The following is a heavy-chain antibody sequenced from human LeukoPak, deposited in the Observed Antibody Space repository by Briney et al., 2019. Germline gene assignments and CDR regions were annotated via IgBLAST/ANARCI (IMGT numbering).Heavy chain of an antibody. D-gene: IGHD1-26*01. CDR3: AFSSYYLQGNYYYMDV. J-gene: IGHJ6*03. CDR2: INPTGGST. CDR1: GYTFTSYY. Sequence: ASVKVSCKASGYTFTSYYMHWVRQAPGQGLEWMGLINPTGGSTGYAQNLQGRVTMTTDTSTSTVYMELRSLRSDDTAVYYCAFSSYYLQGNYYYMDVWGKGTTVTVSS. V-gene: IGHV1-46*01.